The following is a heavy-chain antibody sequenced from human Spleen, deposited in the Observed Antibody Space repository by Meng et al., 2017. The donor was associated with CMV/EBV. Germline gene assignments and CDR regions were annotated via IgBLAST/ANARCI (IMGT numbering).Heavy chain of an antibody. J-gene: IGHJ5*02. CDR1: GLTFSRYY. Sequence: ASGLTFSRYYMNWVRKAPGKGLEWVSSISTSGGYAHYADSVKGRFTISRDNAKNSLSLQMNSLRAEDTAVYYCASRLYSSSWTGFDPWGQGTLVTVSS. V-gene: IGHV3-21*01. CDR3: ASRLYSSSWTGFDP. D-gene: IGHD2-2*01. CDR2: ISTSGGYA.